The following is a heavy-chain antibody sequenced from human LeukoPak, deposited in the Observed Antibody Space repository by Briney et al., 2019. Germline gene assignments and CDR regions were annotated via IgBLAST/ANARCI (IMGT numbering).Heavy chain of an antibody. CDR1: GFTFSSYW. CDR2: IKQDGSEE. Sequence: PGGSLRLSCAASGFTFSSYWMSWVRQAPGKELEWVANIKQDGSEEYYVDSVKGRFTISRDNAKNSLYLQMNSLRAEDTAVYYCARYMVPGSDAFDIWGQGTMVTVSS. V-gene: IGHV3-7*01. CDR3: ARYMVPGSDAFDI. J-gene: IGHJ3*02. D-gene: IGHD3-10*01.